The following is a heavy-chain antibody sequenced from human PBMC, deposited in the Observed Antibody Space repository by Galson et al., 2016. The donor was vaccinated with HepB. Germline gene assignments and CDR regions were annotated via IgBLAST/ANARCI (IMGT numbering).Heavy chain of an antibody. V-gene: IGHV3-15*01. CDR2: IKDKTDGGTL. CDR1: GFNFSTAW. J-gene: IGHJ4*02. CDR3: ATYGSARKFDF. Sequence: SLRLSCAASGFNFSTAWMTWVRQVPGKGLEWVGRIKDKTDGGTLDSAAPVRGKGKTDGGTVDYAAPVKGRFSISRDDSKNTVYLQMNGLRTEDTAVDYCATYGSARKFDFWGQGTLVTVSS. D-gene: IGHD3-10*01.